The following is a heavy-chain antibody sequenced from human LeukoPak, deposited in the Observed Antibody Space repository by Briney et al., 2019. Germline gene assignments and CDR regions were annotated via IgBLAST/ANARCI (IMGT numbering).Heavy chain of an antibody. Sequence: SETLSLTCAVSGGSFSGYYWSWIRQPPGKGLEWIGEINHSGSTNYNPSLKSRVTISVDTSRNQFSLNLSSVTAADTAVYYCARRGVLGIAASWGQGTLVTVSS. CDR2: INHSGST. CDR1: GGSFSGYY. CDR3: ARRGVLGIAAS. V-gene: IGHV4-34*01. J-gene: IGHJ5*02. D-gene: IGHD6-13*01.